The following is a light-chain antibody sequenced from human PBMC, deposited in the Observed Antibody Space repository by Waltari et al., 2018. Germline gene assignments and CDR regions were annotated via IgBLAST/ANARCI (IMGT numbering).Light chain of an antibody. V-gene: IGLV2-18*02. J-gene: IGLJ3*02. CDR1: SREFGRFDP. CDR2: EVN. CDR3: VSFTTANTWV. Sequence: QSALTQPPSVSGSPGQAATIPCPGTSREFGRFDPVSWYQPPPPTVPKDMVYEVNKRPSGIPDRFSGSKSGNTASLTISGLQAEDEADYYCVSFTTANTWVFGGGTKVTVL.